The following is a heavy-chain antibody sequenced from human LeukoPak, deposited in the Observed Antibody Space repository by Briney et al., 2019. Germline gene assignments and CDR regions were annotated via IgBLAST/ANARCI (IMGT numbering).Heavy chain of an antibody. CDR3: ARAYGGYSSGSDY. J-gene: IGHJ4*02. CDR1: GYTFTSYD. CDR2: ISFYNGNT. D-gene: IGHD5-18*01. Sequence: ASVKVSCKASGYTFTSYDISWVRQAPGQGLEWRGWISFYNGNTNYAQKLHGRVTMTTDTSTSTAYMELRSLRSDDTAVYYCARAYGGYSSGSDYWGQGTLVTVSS. V-gene: IGHV1-18*01.